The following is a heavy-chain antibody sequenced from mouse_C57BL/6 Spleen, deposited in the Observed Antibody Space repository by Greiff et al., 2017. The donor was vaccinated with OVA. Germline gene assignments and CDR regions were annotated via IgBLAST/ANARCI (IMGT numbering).Heavy chain of an antibody. Sequence: EVKVVESGGGLVKPGGSLKLSCAASGFTFSSYAMSWVRQTPEKRLEWVATISDGGSYTYYPDNVKGRFTISRDNAKNNLYLQMSHLKSEDTAMYYCAREATTGDYFDYWGQGTTLTVSS. D-gene: IGHD1-1*01. J-gene: IGHJ2*01. CDR2: ISDGGSYT. V-gene: IGHV5-4*01. CDR1: GFTFSSYA. CDR3: AREATTGDYFDY.